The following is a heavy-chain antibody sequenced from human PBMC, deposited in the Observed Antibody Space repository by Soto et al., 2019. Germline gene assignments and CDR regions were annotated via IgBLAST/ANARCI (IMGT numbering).Heavy chain of an antibody. CDR2: IWYDGSNK. J-gene: IGHJ4*02. CDR1: GFTFSSYG. D-gene: IGHD5-12*01. V-gene: IGHV3-33*01. CDR3: VREGDGYNPDY. Sequence: PGGSLRLSCAASGFTFSSYGMHWVRQAPGKGLEWVAVIWYDGSNKYYADSVKGRFTISRDNSKNTLYLQMNSLRAEDTAVYYCVREGDGYNPDYWGQGTLVTVSS.